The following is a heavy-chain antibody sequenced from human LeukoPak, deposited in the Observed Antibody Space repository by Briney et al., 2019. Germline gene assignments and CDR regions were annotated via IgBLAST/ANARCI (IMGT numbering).Heavy chain of an antibody. V-gene: IGHV4-30-4*08. CDR1: GGSISSGDYY. Sequence: PSETLSFTCTVSGGSISSGDYYWSWIRQPPGKGLEWIGYIYYSGSTYYNPSLKSRVTISVDTSKNQFSLKLSSVTAADTAVYYCARVNFGYGDYYYYYYMDVWGKGTTVTVSS. D-gene: IGHD4-17*01. CDR3: ARVNFGYGDYYYYYYMDV. CDR2: IYYSGST. J-gene: IGHJ6*03.